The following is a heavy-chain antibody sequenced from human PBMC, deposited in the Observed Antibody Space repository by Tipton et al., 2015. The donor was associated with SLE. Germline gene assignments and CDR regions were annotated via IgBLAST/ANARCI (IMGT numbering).Heavy chain of an antibody. J-gene: IGHJ3*02. Sequence: SLRLSCAASGFTFSDYYMSWIRQAPGKGLEWVSYISSSGSTIYYADSVKGRFTISRDNAKNSLYLQMNSLRAEDTAVYYCAKGPIMYTYDRSGYTDDAFDIWGQGTRVTVSS. CDR2: ISSSGSTI. CDR1: GFTFSDYY. V-gene: IGHV3-11*01. CDR3: AKGPIMYTYDRSGYTDDAFDI. D-gene: IGHD3-22*01.